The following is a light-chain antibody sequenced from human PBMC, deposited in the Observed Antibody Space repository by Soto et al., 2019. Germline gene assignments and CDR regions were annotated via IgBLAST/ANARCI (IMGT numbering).Light chain of an antibody. J-gene: IGKJ2*01. V-gene: IGKV3-11*01. CDR3: HQRYSWPHT. Sequence: EIVLTQSPATLSLSPGERATLSCRASQSVSTYLGWYQEKPGQPPRLLISEASNRDTGVPARFSGSGSGTDFTLTISSLEPEDFAVYFCHQRYSWPHTFGQGTKLAI. CDR1: QSVSTY. CDR2: EAS.